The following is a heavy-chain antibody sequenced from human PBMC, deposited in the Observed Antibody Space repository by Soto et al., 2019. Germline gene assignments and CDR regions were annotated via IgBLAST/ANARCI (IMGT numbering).Heavy chain of an antibody. CDR1: GYTLNNFF. Sequence: QVQLVQSGAEVKNPGASVKVSCEASGYTLNNFFIHWVRQAPGQGLEWMGLLNPSIGTTTYAQKFQGRVRMTRETSTQTVYLELSRLRSEDTAVYCCARARGEGANPRNQGGLDVWGQGTTVTVSS. J-gene: IGHJ6*02. V-gene: IGHV1-46*02. D-gene: IGHD3-10*01. CDR3: ARARGEGANPRNQGGLDV. CDR2: LNPSIGTT.